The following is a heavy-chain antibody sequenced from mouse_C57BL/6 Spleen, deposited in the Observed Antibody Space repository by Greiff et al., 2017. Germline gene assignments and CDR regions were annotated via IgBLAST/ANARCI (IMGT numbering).Heavy chain of an antibody. CDR3: ARWGDYDDGGVDY. Sequence: VQLQQPGAELVKPGASVKMSCKASGYTFTSYWITWVKQRPGQGLEWIGDSYPGSGSTNYNEKFKSKATLTVDTSSSTAYMQLSSLTSEDSAVYYCARWGDYDDGGVDYWGQGTTLTVSS. D-gene: IGHD2-4*01. CDR2: SYPGSGST. CDR1: GYTFTSYW. V-gene: IGHV1-55*01. J-gene: IGHJ2*01.